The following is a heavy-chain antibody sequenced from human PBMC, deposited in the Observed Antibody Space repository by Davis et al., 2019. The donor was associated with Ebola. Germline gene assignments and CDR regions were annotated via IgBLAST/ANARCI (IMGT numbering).Heavy chain of an antibody. D-gene: IGHD5-24*01. J-gene: IGHJ4*02. CDR2: IEHHGRT. Sequence: PSETLSLTCTVFGGSFTTYYWSWIRQPPGKGLEWIGYIEHHGRTEYIPSLNNRVTISLDTSKNQFSLKMSSVTAADTAVYYCARDRERWLGIFDYWGQGTLVTVSS. V-gene: IGHV4-59*01. CDR1: GGSFTTYY. CDR3: ARDRERWLGIFDY.